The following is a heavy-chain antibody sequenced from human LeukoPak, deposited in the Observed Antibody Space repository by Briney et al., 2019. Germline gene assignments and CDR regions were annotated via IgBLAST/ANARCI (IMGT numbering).Heavy chain of an antibody. D-gene: IGHD2-15*01. CDR3: ARGYCSGGSCQRGAFDI. V-gene: IGHV3-11*04. CDR1: GFTFSDYY. J-gene: IGHJ3*02. CDR2: ISTSGNTI. Sequence: PGGSLRLSCPASGFTFSDYYMSWIRQAPGKGLEWVSYISTSGNTIYYADSVKGRFTISRDNAKNSLYLQMNSLRAEDTAVYYCARGYCSGGSCQRGAFDIWGQGTMVTVSS.